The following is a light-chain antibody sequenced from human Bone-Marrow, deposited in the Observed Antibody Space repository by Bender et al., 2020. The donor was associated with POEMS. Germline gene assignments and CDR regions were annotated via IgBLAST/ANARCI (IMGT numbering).Light chain of an antibody. CDR2: YDD. CDR3: SAWDDSLSGWV. CDR1: SSNIGNHC. J-gene: IGLJ3*02. Sequence: QSVVTQPLSLSEAPRQRVTISCSGSSSNIGNHCVNWYQQLPGEAPKLLIYYDDLLTPGVSDRFSASKSGTSASLAISELQSEDEALYYCSAWDDSLSGWVFGGGTKLTV. V-gene: IGLV1-36*01.